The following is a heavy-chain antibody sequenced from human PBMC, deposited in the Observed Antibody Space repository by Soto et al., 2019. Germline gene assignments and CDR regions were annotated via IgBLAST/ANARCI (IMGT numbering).Heavy chain of an antibody. CDR1: GGSISSGDYY. J-gene: IGHJ1*01. V-gene: IGHV4-30-4*01. Sequence: PSETLSLTCTVSGGSISSGDYYWSWIRQPPGKGLEWIGYIYYSGSTYYNPSLKSRVTISVDTSKSQFSLKLSSVTAADTAVYYCAREAARPSEYFQHWGQGTLVTVSS. D-gene: IGHD6-6*01. CDR2: IYYSGST. CDR3: AREAARPSEYFQH.